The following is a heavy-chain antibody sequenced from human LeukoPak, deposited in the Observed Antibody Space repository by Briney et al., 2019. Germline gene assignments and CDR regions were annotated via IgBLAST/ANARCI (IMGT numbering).Heavy chain of an antibody. CDR3: ARELRPSLDSWGVYYYYGMDL. J-gene: IGHJ6*02. CDR1: GGSFSGYY. V-gene: IGHV4-34*01. CDR2: INHSGST. D-gene: IGHD3-16*01. Sequence: SETLSLTCAVYGGSFSGYYWRWIRQPPGKGLEWIGEINHSGSTNYNPSLKSRVTISVDTSKNQFSLKLSSVTAADTAVYYCARELRPSLDSWGVYYYYGMDLWGQGTTVTVSS.